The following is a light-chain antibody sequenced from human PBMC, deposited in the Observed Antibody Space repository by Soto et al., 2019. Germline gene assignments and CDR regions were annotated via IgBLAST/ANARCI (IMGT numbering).Light chain of an antibody. Sequence: EIVMTQSPATLSVFPGDGATLSCRASQSVTFRLAWYQQKPGQAPRLLISAASSRATGIPARISGSGSGTDFTLTISSLQSEDSGVYYCQQYDDWPPTFGRGTKVDIK. CDR1: QSVTFR. V-gene: IGKV3-15*01. J-gene: IGKJ1*01. CDR2: AAS. CDR3: QQYDDWPPT.